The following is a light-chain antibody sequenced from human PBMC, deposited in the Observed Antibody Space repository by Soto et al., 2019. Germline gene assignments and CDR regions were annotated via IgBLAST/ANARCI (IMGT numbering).Light chain of an antibody. J-gene: IGKJ1*01. CDR2: GAS. V-gene: IGKV3-15*01. CDR3: QQYNNWPPRT. CDR1: QSVSSN. Sequence: EIVLTQSPCTLSLSPRERATLSCRASQSVSSNLAWYQQRPGQAPRLLIYGASTRAAGVPARFSGSGSGTEFTLTISSLQSEDFAVYYCQQYNNWPPRTFGQGTEVDIK.